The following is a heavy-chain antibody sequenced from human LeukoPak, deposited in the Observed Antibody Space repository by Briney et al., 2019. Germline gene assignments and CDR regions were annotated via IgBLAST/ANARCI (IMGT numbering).Heavy chain of an antibody. Sequence: KASETLSLTCTVSGGSISSYYWSWLRQPPGKGLEWVGEINHSGSTNYNPSLKSRVTISVDTSKNQFSLKLSSVTAADTAVYYCARGYFDWPQNRWFDPWGQGTLVTVSS. CDR1: GGSISSYY. CDR2: INHSGST. CDR3: ARGYFDWPQNRWFDP. D-gene: IGHD3-9*01. V-gene: IGHV4-34*01. J-gene: IGHJ5*02.